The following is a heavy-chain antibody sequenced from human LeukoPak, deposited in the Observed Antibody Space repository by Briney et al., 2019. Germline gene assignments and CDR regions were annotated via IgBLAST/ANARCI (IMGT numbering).Heavy chain of an antibody. CDR1: GYTFTGYY. CDR2: INPNSGGT. V-gene: IGHV1-2*02. CDR3: AREGSITVVRGVYFDP. Sequence: GASVKASCKASGYTFTGYYMHWVRQAPGQGLEWMGWINPNSGGTNYAQKFQGRVTMTRDTSISTAYMELSRLRSDDTAVYYCAREGSITVVRGVYFDPWGQGTLVTVSS. J-gene: IGHJ5*02. D-gene: IGHD3-10*01.